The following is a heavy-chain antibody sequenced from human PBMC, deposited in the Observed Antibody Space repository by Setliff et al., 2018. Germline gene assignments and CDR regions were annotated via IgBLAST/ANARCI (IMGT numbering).Heavy chain of an antibody. V-gene: IGHV4-4*07. CDR2: VHSSGST. J-gene: IGHJ5*02. CDR1: GGSINIYY. CDR3: ATRRSEAVAGREDNWLGP. Sequence: SETLSLTCTVSGGSINIYYWNWIRQPAGKGLEWIGRVHSSGSTIYNPSLKSRVTMSLDTSKNQFSLTLNAVTAADTAVYYCATRRSEAVAGREDNWLGPWGQGILVTVSS. D-gene: IGHD6-19*01.